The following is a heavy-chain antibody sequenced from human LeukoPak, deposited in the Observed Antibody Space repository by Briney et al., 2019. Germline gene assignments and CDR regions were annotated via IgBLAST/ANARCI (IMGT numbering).Heavy chain of an antibody. V-gene: IGHV3-15*01. J-gene: IGHJ4*02. Sequence: GSLRLSCAASGFTFSNAWMSLVRQAPGKGLEWVGRIKSKTDGGTTDYAAPVKGRFTISRDDSKNTLYLQMNSLKTEDTAVYYCTTAVVPAATDYWGQGTLVTVSS. CDR3: TTAVVPAATDY. CDR1: GFTFSNAW. D-gene: IGHD2-2*01. CDR2: IKSKTDGGTT.